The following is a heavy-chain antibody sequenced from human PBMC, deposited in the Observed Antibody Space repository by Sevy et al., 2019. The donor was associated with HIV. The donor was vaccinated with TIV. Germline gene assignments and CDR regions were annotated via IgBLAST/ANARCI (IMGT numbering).Heavy chain of an antibody. CDR2: IYTTGST. CDR3: ARKNGLYYFDY. V-gene: IGHV4-61*09. J-gene: IGHJ4*02. CDR1: GGSISSGSHY. D-gene: IGHD2-8*01. Sequence: SETLSLTCTVSGGSISSGSHYWSWIRQPAGKGLEWIGNIYTTGSTNYNPSLKSRITISEDTSKNQFSLKLSSVTAADTAVYYCARKNGLYYFDYWGQGTLVTVSS.